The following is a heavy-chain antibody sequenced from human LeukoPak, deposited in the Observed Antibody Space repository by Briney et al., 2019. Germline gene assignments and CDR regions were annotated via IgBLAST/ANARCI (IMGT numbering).Heavy chain of an antibody. CDR2: IIPIFGTA. CDR1: GGTFSSYA. J-gene: IGHJ4*02. D-gene: IGHD2-15*01. Sequence: SVKVSCKASGGTFSSYAISWVRQAPGQGLEWMGRIIPIFGTANYAQKFQGRVTITTDESTSTAYMELSSLRSEDTAVYYCARDRSGGSPNYYDYWGQGTLVTVSS. V-gene: IGHV1-69*05. CDR3: ARDRSGGSPNYYDY.